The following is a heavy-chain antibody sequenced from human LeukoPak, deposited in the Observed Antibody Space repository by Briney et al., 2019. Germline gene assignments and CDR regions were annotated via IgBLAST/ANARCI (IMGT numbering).Heavy chain of an antibody. CDR3: ARVASGYDVFDI. CDR2: IYYSGST. D-gene: IGHD3-3*01. CDR1: GGSINNYY. V-gene: IGHV4-59*01. Sequence: SETLSLTCTVSGGSINNYYWSWIRQPPGKGLEWIGYIYYSGSTNYNPSLKSRVTISVDTSKNQFSLKLSSVTAADTAVFYCARVASGYDVFDIWGQGTMVTVSS. J-gene: IGHJ3*02.